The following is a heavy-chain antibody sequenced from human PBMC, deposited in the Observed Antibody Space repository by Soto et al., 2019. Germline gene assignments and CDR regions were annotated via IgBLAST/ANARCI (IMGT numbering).Heavy chain of an antibody. D-gene: IGHD5-12*01. CDR1: GASIAGGSYY. CDR3: VSDQYSGYDFAR. J-gene: IGHJ5*02. V-gene: IGHV4-30-4*01. Sequence: PSETLSLTCSVSGASIAGGSYYWSWVRQPPGKGLEWIGYIPSRGRPFYNPSLTSRGTISADSSKNQLSRQLTSVTAAYTAVYYCVSDQYSGYDFARWGQGNLVT. CDR2: IPSRGRP.